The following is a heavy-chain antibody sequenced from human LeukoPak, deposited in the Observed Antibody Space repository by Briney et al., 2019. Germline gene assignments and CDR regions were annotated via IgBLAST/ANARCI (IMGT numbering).Heavy chain of an antibody. CDR2: ISGSGGST. V-gene: IGHV3-23*01. J-gene: IGHJ4*02. D-gene: IGHD2-2*01. CDR3: AKLACAAPARDSSTSCSPGAFDY. CDR1: GFTFSSYA. Sequence: PGGSLRLSCAASGFTFSSYAMSWVRQAPGKGLEWVSAISGSGGSTYYADSVKGRFTISRDNSKNTLYLQMNSLRAEGTAVYYCAKLACAAPARDSSTSCSPGAFDYWGQGTLVTVSS.